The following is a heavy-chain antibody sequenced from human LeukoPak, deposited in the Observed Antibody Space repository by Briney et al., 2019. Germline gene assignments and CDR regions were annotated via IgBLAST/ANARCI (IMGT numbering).Heavy chain of an antibody. CDR1: GYSFISYW. J-gene: IGHJ4*02. V-gene: IGHV5-51*01. CDR2: IYPGDSDT. Sequence: GESLKISCKGFGYSFISYWIGWVRQMPGKGLEWMGIIYPGDSDTRYSPSFQGQVTISADKSISTAYLQWSSLKASDTAMYYCARLAYXGSYNXVDYWXQGTLVTVSS. CDR3: ARLAYXGSYNXVDY. D-gene: IGHD1-26*01.